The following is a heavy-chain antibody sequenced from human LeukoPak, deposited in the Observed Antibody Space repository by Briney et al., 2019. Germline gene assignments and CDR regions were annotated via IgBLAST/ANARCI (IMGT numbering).Heavy chain of an antibody. CDR2: IYYSGST. CDR1: GGSISSYY. CDR3: ARESPRYFDWCSNEGFDY. D-gene: IGHD3-9*01. V-gene: IGHV4-59*01. J-gene: IGHJ4*02. Sequence: SETLSLTCTVYGGSISSYYWSWIRQPPGKGLEWIGYIYYSGSTNYNPSLKSRVTISVDTSKNQFSLKLSSVTAADTAVYYCARESPRYFDWCSNEGFDYWGQGTLVTVSS.